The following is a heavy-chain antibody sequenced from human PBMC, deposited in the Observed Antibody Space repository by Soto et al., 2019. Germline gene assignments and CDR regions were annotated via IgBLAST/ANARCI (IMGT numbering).Heavy chain of an antibody. Sequence: PGGSLRLSCAASGFTSSNAWMNWVRQAPGKGLEWVGRIKSKTDGGTTDYAAPVKGRFTISRDDSKNTLYLQMNSLETEDTAVYYCTTVSDYGRVLVDAFDIWGQGTMVTVSS. J-gene: IGHJ3*02. V-gene: IGHV3-15*07. CDR1: GFTSSNAW. D-gene: IGHD4-17*01. CDR2: IKSKTDGGTT. CDR3: TTVSDYGRVLVDAFDI.